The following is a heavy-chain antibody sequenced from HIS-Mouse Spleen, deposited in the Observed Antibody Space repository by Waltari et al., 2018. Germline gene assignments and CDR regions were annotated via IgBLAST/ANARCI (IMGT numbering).Heavy chain of an antibody. J-gene: IGHJ2*01. Sequence: QLQLQESGPGLVKPSETLSLTCTVSGGSISSSSYYWGWIRQPPGKGLEWIGSIYYSGGTYCNPSLKSRVTISVDTSKNQFSLKLRSVTAADTAVYYCAREIPYSSSWYDWYFDLWGRGTLVTVSS. CDR2: IYYSGGT. D-gene: IGHD6-13*01. CDR1: GGSISSSSYY. CDR3: AREIPYSSSWYDWYFDL. V-gene: IGHV4-39*07.